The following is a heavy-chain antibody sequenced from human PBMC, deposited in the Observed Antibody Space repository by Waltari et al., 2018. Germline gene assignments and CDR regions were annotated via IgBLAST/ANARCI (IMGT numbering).Heavy chain of an antibody. D-gene: IGHD2-8*01. CDR3: ARHPAMTIMLWYFDL. CDR2: IYYSGST. V-gene: IGHV4-39*01. CDR1: GGSISSSSYS. Sequence: QLQLQESGPGLVKPSETLSLTCTVSGGSISSSSYSWGWLRQPPGKGLEWIGSIYYSGSTYYNPSLKSRVTISVDTSKNQFSLKLSSVTAADTAVYYCARHPAMTIMLWYFDLWGRGTLVTVSS. J-gene: IGHJ2*01.